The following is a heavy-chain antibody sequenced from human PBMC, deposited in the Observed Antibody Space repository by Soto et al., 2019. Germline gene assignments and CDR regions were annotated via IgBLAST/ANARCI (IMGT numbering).Heavy chain of an antibody. D-gene: IGHD3-16*02. CDR3: AHSFVIRGATNRNWFDP. CDR2: IYWDDDK. J-gene: IGHJ5*02. Sequence: QITLKESGPTLVKPTQTLTLTCTFSGFSLSTSGVGVGWIRQPPGKALEWLALIYWDDDKRYSPSLKSRLTITKDTSKNQVVRTMTNMDPVDTATYFCAHSFVIRGATNRNWFDPWGQGTLVTVSS. CDR1: GFSLSTSGVG. V-gene: IGHV2-5*02.